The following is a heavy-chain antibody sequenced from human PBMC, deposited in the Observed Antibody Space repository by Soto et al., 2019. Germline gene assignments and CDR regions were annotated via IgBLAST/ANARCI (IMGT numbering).Heavy chain of an antibody. CDR2: INGRSNYK. V-gene: IGHV3-21*01. CDR1: GFALTTYT. D-gene: IGHD1-26*01. Sequence: GGSLRLSCAACGFALTTYTMNWFRQGPGTGLEWVSSINGRSNYKYYSDSVKGRFTVSRDNAQNSLFLQMSRLGPEDTAVYYCVREDGVVGASSAFDSWGQGTLVTVSS. J-gene: IGHJ4*02. CDR3: VREDGVVGASSAFDS.